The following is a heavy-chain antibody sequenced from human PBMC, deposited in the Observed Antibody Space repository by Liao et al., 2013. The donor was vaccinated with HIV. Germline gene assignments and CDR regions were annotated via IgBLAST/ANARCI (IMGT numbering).Heavy chain of an antibody. V-gene: IGHV4-61*02. D-gene: IGHD6-19*01. J-gene: IGHJ6*03. Sequence: QVQLQESGPGLVKPSQTLSLTCTVSGGSTSRGSLFWTWIRQPAGKGLEWIGRIYNSGSTNYNPSLKSRVTISVDTSKNQFSLKLSSVTAADTAVYYCARDRRGSGLNPXHHYYYYY. CDR1: GGSTSRGSLF. CDR3: ARDRRGSGLNPXHHYYYYY. CDR2: IYNSGST.